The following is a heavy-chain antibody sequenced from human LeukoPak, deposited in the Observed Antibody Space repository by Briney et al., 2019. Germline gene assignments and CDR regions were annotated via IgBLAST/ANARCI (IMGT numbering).Heavy chain of an antibody. CDR2: FDPEDGET. V-gene: IGHV1-24*01. Sequence: GASVKVSCKVSGYTLTELSMHWVRQAPGKRLEWMGGFDPEDGETIYAQKFQGRVTMTEDTSTDTAYMELSSLRSEDTAVYCATLFGNWFEPWGQGTLVTVSS. J-gene: IGHJ5*02. CDR1: GYTLTELS. CDR3: ATLFGNWFEP. D-gene: IGHD3-16*01.